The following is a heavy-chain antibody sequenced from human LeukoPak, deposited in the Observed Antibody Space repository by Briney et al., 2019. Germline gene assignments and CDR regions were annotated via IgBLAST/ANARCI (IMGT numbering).Heavy chain of an antibody. J-gene: IGHJ6*03. V-gene: IGHV3-23*01. CDR1: GFTFSSYA. CDR2: ISGSGGST. D-gene: IGHD6-13*01. CDR3: AKDLVQSGLYYYYYYYMDV. Sequence: GGSLRLSCAASGFTFSSYAMSWVRQAPGKGLEWVSAISGSGGSTYYADSVKGWFTISRDNSKNTLYLQMNSLRAEDTAVYYCAKDLVQSGLYYYYYYYMDVWGKGTTVTVSS.